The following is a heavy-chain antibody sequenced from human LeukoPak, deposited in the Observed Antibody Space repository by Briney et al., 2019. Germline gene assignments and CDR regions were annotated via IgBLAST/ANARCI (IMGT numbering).Heavy chain of an antibody. D-gene: IGHD1-26*01. V-gene: IGHV1-18*01. CDR3: ARATSGSYSPGNY. Sequence: GASVKVSCKPSGYTFTSCGISGVRQAPGQGLAWMGWVSAYSGHTNYAQKLQGRVTMTTDTSTSTAYMELRSLRSDDTAVYYCARATSGSYSPGNYWGQGSLVTVSS. CDR1: GYTFTSCG. J-gene: IGHJ4*02. CDR2: VSAYSGHT.